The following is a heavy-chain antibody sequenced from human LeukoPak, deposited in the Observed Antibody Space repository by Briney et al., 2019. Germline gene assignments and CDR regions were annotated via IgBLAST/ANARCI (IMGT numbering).Heavy chain of an antibody. D-gene: IGHD3-10*01. CDR2: IYIRGGT. J-gene: IGHJ5*02. V-gene: IGHV4-61*02. CDR3: AQEAGRGSGSYLRFDP. Sequence: SETLSLTCTVSGGSIGRGNYYWSWIRQPAGKGLEWIGRIYIRGGTTYNPSLKGRVTISVDMSKNQFSLNLSSVSVADTAVYYCAQEAGRGSGSYLRFDPGAQGILVTVSS. CDR1: GGSIGRGNYY.